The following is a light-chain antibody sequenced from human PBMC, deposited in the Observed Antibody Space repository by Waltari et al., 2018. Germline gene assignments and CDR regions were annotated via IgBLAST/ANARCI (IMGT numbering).Light chain of an antibody. CDR3: HQYNAYPLT. J-gene: IGKJ1*01. CDR1: QTISNW. Sequence: DVQMTQSPSTLSASVGDRVTITCRASQTISNWLAWYQQKPGKAPTLLFYNASSLLGGFPSRFIGSGSGAEFTLTISSLQPDYFATYYCHQYNAYPLTFGQGSKVEIK. CDR2: NAS. V-gene: IGKV1-5*03.